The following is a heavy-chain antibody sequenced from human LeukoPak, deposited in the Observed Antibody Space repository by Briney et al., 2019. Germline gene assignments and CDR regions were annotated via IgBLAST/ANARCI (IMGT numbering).Heavy chain of an antibody. V-gene: IGHV4-59*08. Sequence: PAETLSLTCTVSGDSISSYYWSWIRQPPGKGLEWIGYIDYIGRANYNPSLKSRVTLSLDTSKNHFSLKLSSVTAADTAVYYCARHGGAYDFDTWGQGSLVTVSS. D-gene: IGHD5-12*01. CDR1: GDSISSYY. CDR2: IDYIGRA. J-gene: IGHJ4*02. CDR3: ARHGGAYDFDT.